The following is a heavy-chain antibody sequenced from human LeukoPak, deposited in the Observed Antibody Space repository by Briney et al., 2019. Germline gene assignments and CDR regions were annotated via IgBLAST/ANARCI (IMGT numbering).Heavy chain of an antibody. CDR3: AREGSIAARWFDP. Sequence: SVKVSCEASGGTFSSYAISWVRQAPGQGLEWMGGIIPILGTANYAQKFQGRVTIIADESTGTAYMELSSLRSEDTAVYYCAREGSIAARWFDPWGQGTLVTVSS. D-gene: IGHD6-6*01. CDR1: GGTFSSYA. J-gene: IGHJ5*02. V-gene: IGHV1-69*13. CDR2: IIPILGTA.